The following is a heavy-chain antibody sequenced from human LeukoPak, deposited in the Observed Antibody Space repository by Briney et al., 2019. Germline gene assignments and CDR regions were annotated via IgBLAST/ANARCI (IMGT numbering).Heavy chain of an antibody. CDR2: IYYSGST. CDR3: ARHEYSSSLTINYYYYGMDV. D-gene: IGHD6-13*01. Sequence: SETLSLTCTVSGGSISSSSYYWGWIRQPPGKGLEWLGSIYYSGSTYYNPSLKSRVTISVDTSKNQFSLKLSSVTAADTAVYYCARHEYSSSLTINYYYYGMDVWGQGTTVTVSS. J-gene: IGHJ6*02. V-gene: IGHV4-39*01. CDR1: GGSISSSSYY.